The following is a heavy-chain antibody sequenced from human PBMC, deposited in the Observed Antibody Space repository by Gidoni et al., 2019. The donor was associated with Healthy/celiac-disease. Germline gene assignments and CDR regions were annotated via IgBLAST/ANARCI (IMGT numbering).Heavy chain of an antibody. CDR1: GGSFSGYY. V-gene: IGHV4-34*01. J-gene: IGHJ4*02. CDR3: ARGQGRLPAANDY. D-gene: IGHD2-2*01. Sequence: QVQLQQWGAGLLKPSETLSLTCAVYGGSFSGYYWSWIRQPPGKGLEWIGEINHSGSTNYNPSLKSRVTISVDTSKNQFSLKLSSVTAADTAVYYCARGQGRLPAANDYWGQGTLVTVSS. CDR2: INHSGST.